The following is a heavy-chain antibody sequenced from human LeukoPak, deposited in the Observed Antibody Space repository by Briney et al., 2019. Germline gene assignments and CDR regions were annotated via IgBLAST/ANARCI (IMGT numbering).Heavy chain of an antibody. D-gene: IGHD3-10*01. V-gene: IGHV4-4*07. CDR1: GGPISGYY. Sequence: SETLSLTCTVSGGPISGYYWSWIRQPAGKGLEWIGRIYSSGSTNYKSSLKSRVTMSVDTSKNQFSLRLSSVTAADTAVYYCARDSYGSGYQFDYWGQGTLVTVSS. CDR3: ARDSYGSGYQFDY. J-gene: IGHJ4*02. CDR2: IYSSGST.